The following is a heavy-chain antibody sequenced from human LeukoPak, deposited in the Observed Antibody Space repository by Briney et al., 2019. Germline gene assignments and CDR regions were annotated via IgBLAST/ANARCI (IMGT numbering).Heavy chain of an antibody. CDR1: GYTFTSYG. CDR3: ARDGGIAMADQVY. CDR2: ISAHNGNT. Sequence: GASVKVSCTASGYTFTSYGISWVRQAPGQGLEWMGWISAHNGNTNYVQKLQGRVTMTTDTSTCTAYMELRSLRSEDTAVYYCARDGGIAMADQVYWGQGTLVTVS. J-gene: IGHJ4*02. D-gene: IGHD6-19*01. V-gene: IGHV1-18*01.